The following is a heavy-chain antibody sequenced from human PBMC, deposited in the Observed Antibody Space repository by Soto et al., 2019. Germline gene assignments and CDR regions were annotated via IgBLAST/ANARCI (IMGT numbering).Heavy chain of an antibody. Sequence: ASVKVSCKASGNTFTSYAMHWVRQAPGQRLEWMGWINAGNGNTKYSQKFQGRVTITRDTSASTAYMELSSLISEDTAVYYCARGLDYGDYGGAFDIWGQGTMVTVSS. CDR2: INAGNGNT. CDR1: GNTFTSYA. J-gene: IGHJ3*02. V-gene: IGHV1-3*01. CDR3: ARGLDYGDYGGAFDI. D-gene: IGHD4-17*01.